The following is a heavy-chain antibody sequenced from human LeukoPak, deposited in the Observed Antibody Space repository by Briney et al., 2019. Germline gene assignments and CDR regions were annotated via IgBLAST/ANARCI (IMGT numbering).Heavy chain of an antibody. D-gene: IGHD3-3*01. J-gene: IGHJ4*02. CDR3: ARVITIFGVAYYFDY. CDR1: GGSISSYY. V-gene: IGHV4-59*12. Sequence: SETLSLTCTVSGGSISSYYWSWIRQPPGKGLEWIGYIYYSGSTNYNPSLKSRVTISVDTSKNQFSLKLSSVTAADTAVYYCARVITIFGVAYYFDYWGQGTLVTVSS. CDR2: IYYSGST.